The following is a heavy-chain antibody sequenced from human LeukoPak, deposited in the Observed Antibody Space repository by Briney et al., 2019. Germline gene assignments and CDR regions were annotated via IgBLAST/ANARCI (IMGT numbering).Heavy chain of an antibody. V-gene: IGHV3-23*01. D-gene: IGHD2-2*01. Sequence: PGGSLRLSCAASGFTFSSYAMTWVRQAPGKGLEWVSAINGGGVSTYYADSVKGRFTISRDNSKNTLYLQMNSLRAEDTAVYYCAKGRGLVVVAAFEIWGQGTVVTVSS. J-gene: IGHJ3*02. CDR1: GFTFSSYA. CDR2: INGGGVST. CDR3: AKGRGLVVVAAFEI.